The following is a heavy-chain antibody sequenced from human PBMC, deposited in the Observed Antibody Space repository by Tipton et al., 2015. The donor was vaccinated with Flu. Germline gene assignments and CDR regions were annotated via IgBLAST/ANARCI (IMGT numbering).Heavy chain of an antibody. CDR3: AKDKGRAGHHARYYFDY. V-gene: IGHV3-43D*03. Sequence: GSLRLSCAASGFTFDDYAMHWVRQAPGKGLEWVSLISWDGGSTYYADSVKGRFTISRDNSKNSLYLQMNSLRAEDTALYYCAKDKGRAGHHARYYFDYWGQGTLVTVSS. D-gene: IGHD6-19*01. CDR1: GFTFDDYA. J-gene: IGHJ4*02. CDR2: ISWDGGST.